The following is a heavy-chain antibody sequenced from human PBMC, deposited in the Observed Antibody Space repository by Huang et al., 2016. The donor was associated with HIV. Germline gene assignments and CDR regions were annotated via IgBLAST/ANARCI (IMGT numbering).Heavy chain of an antibody. Sequence: EVQLLESGGGLVQPGGSLRLSCAASGFTFSSYAMSWVRQAPGKVREWGSSITGRGSSAYYADSVKGRLTISRDNSKNTLYLQMNSLRAEDTAIYYCAKADSGAAAGSLVDYWGQGTLVTVSS. J-gene: IGHJ4*02. V-gene: IGHV3-23*01. CDR2: ITGRGSSA. CDR1: GFTFSSYA. CDR3: AKADSGAAAGSLVDY. D-gene: IGHD6-13*01.